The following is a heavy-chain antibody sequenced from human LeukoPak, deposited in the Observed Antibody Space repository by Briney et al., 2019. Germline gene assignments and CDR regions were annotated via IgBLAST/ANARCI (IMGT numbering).Heavy chain of an antibody. Sequence: ASVKVSCKASRYTFTGYFMHWVRQAPGQGLEWMGWINPNSGGTNYAQKFQGRVTMTRDTSISTAYMELSSLRSDDTAVYYCARDSGWVSENFDYWGQGTLVTVSS. V-gene: IGHV1-2*02. J-gene: IGHJ4*02. CDR2: INPNSGGT. CDR3: ARDSGWVSENFDY. CDR1: RYTFTGYF. D-gene: IGHD6-19*01.